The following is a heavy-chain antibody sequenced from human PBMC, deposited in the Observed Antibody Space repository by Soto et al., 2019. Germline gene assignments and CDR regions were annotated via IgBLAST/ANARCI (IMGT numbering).Heavy chain of an antibody. J-gene: IGHJ4*02. CDR1: GFTFSTYA. Sequence: QVQLVESGGGVVQPGRSLRLSCAASGFTFSTYALHWVRQAPGKGLEWVAAISYDGSNKDYADSVKGRFTIARDNPKNTVYLQMNSLRSEDTAGYYCAREKSSSGYAYAYTFDYWGQGTLVTVS. CDR3: AREKSSSGYAYAYTFDY. D-gene: IGHD5-18*01. CDR2: ISYDGSNK. V-gene: IGHV3-30*04.